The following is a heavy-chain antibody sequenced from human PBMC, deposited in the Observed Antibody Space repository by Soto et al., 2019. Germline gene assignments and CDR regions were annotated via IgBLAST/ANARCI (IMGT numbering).Heavy chain of an antibody. Sequence: PGGSLRLSCTATGFTFSSYAMSWVRQAPGKGLEWVSAISGSGGSTYYADSVKGRFTISRDNSKNTLYLQMNSLRAEDTAVYYCAKDPDGGNSGTFDIWGQGTMVTVSS. CDR1: GFTFSSYA. CDR2: ISGSGGST. J-gene: IGHJ3*02. D-gene: IGHD2-21*02. V-gene: IGHV3-23*01. CDR3: AKDPDGGNSGTFDI.